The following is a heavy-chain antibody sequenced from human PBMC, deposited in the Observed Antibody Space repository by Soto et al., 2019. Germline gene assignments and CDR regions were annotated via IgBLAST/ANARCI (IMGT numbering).Heavy chain of an antibody. Sequence: LSQTLSLTCVISGDSFSSNRVTWNWIRQSPSRGLEWLGRTYYRSKWSTDYAASLKSRITINSDTSKNHFSLQLNSVTPEDTAVYYCARAVDVWFDTWGQGTRVTVSS. J-gene: IGHJ5*02. CDR2: TYYRSKWST. V-gene: IGHV6-1*01. CDR1: GDSFSSNRVT. CDR3: ARAVDVWFDT.